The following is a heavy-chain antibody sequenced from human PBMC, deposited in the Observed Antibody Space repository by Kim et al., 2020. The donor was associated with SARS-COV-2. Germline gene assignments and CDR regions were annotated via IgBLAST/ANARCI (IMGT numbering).Heavy chain of an antibody. CDR3: ARLVVPAANGWFDP. D-gene: IGHD2-2*01. Sequence: SETLSLTCTVSGGSISSSSYYWGWIRQPPGKGLEWIGSIYYSGSTYYNPSLKSRVTISVDTSKNQFSLKLSSVTAADTAVYYCARLVVPAANGWFDPWGQGTLVTVSS. J-gene: IGHJ5*02. CDR2: IYYSGST. CDR1: GGSISSSSYY. V-gene: IGHV4-39*01.